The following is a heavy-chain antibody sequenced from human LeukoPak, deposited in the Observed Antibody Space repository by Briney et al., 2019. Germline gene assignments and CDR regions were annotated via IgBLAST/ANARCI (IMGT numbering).Heavy chain of an antibody. CDR3: ARDRPLITMVRGVNFDY. CDR2: INPNSGGT. D-gene: IGHD3-10*01. Sequence: GASVKVSCKASGYTFTGYYMHWVRQAPGQGLEWMGWINPNSGGTNYAQKFQGRVTMTRDTSISTAYMELSRLRSDDTAVYYCARDRPLITMVRGVNFDYWGQGTLVTVSS. V-gene: IGHV1-2*02. J-gene: IGHJ4*02. CDR1: GYTFTGYY.